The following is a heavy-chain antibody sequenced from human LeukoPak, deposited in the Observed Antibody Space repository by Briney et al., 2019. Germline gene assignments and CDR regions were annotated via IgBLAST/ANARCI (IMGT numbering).Heavy chain of an antibody. CDR3: ARAYSSGWCRRCHNWFDP. CDR2: ISAYNGNT. V-gene: IGHV1-18*01. D-gene: IGHD6-19*01. Sequence: ASVKVSCKASGYTFTSYGISWVRQAPGQGLEWMGWISAYNGNTNYAQKLQGRVTMTTDTSTSTAYMELRSLRSDDTAVYYCARAYSSGWCRRCHNWFDPWGQGTLVTVSS. J-gene: IGHJ5*02. CDR1: GYTFTSYG.